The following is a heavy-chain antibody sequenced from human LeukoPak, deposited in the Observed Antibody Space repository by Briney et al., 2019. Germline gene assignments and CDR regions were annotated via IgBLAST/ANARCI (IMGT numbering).Heavy chain of an antibody. CDR2: ISSSSSYI. J-gene: IGHJ4*02. V-gene: IGHV3-21*01. D-gene: IGHD3-22*01. Sequence: PGGSLRLSCAASGFTFSSYSMNWVRQAPGKGLEWVSSISSSSSYIYYADSVKGRFTISRDNAKNSLYLQMNSLRAEDTAVYYCAKAPPGDYYDSSGYWLYWGQGTLVTVSS. CDR1: GFTFSSYS. CDR3: AKAPPGDYYDSSGYWLY.